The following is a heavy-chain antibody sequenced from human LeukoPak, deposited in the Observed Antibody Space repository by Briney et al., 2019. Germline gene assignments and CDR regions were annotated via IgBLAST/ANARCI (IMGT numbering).Heavy chain of an antibody. Sequence: PGGSLRLSCAASGFTLSSYTMNWVRQAPGKGLEWVSVVYSAGTTYYADSVKGRFTISRDNSKNTLYLQMNSLRAEDTAVYYCAREGGYDYGDFDYWGQGTLVTVSS. CDR2: VYSAGTT. D-gene: IGHD4-17*01. CDR3: AREGGYDYGDFDY. V-gene: IGHV3-53*01. CDR1: GFTLSSYT. J-gene: IGHJ4*02.